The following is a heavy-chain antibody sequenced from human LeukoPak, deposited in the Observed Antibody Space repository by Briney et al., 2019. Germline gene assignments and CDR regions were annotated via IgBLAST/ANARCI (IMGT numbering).Heavy chain of an antibody. CDR3: ERTSSSSVYYYYMDV. V-gene: IGHV4-39*07. CDR2: IYYSGST. D-gene: IGHD6-6*01. Sequence: SETLSLTCTVSGGSISSSSYYWGWIRQPPGKGLEWIGSIYYSGSTYYNPSLKSRVTISVDTSKNQFSLKLSSVTAADTAVYYCERTSSSSVYYYYMDVWGKGTTVTVSS. J-gene: IGHJ6*03. CDR1: GGSISSSSYY.